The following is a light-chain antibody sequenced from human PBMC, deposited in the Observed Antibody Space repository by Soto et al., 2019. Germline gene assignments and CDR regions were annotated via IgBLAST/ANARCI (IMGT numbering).Light chain of an antibody. Sequence: EIVITQSPATLSVSPPPGVSLXCRASQSVSRSLGWYQQKPGQAPRLLIYGASTRATGIPARFSGSGSGTEFTLTISSLQSEDFAVYYCQQYNNWPGTFGQGTKVDIK. CDR1: QSVSRS. V-gene: IGKV3-15*01. J-gene: IGKJ1*01. CDR2: GAS. CDR3: QQYNNWPGT.